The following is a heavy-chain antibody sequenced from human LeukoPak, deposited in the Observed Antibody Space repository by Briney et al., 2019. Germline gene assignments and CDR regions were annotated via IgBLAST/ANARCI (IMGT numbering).Heavy chain of an antibody. Sequence: GASLRLSCAASGFTFSNPWMSWVRQAPGKGLEWVGRIRSKTDGGTADYAAPVKDRIIISRDDSKNTLYLQMNSLKNEDTAVYYCTTGTYWGQGTLVTVSS. J-gene: IGHJ4*02. CDR3: TTGTY. CDR2: IRSKTDGGTA. V-gene: IGHV3-15*01. CDR1: GFTFSNPW.